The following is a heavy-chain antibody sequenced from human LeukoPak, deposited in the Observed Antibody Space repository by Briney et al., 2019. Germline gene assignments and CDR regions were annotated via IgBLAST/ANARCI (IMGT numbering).Heavy chain of an antibody. Sequence: GGSLRLSCAASAFTFSGYSVNWVRQAPGKGLEWVSSISSSGSYIYYADSVKGRFTISRDNSKNTLYLQMNSLRAEDTAVYYCAKEPGGYPDYWGRGTLVTVSS. CDR1: AFTFSGYS. CDR2: ISSSGSYI. V-gene: IGHV3-21*04. J-gene: IGHJ4*02. D-gene: IGHD3-16*02. CDR3: AKEPGGYPDY.